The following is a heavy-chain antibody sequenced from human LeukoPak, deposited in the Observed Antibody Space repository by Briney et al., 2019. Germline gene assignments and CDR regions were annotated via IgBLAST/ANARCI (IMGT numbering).Heavy chain of an antibody. V-gene: IGHV3-15*01. CDR1: GFTFSNAW. J-gene: IGHJ4*02. CDR2: IKSKTDGGTT. D-gene: IGHD3-10*01. Sequence: GGSLRLSCAASGFTFSNAWMSWVRQAPGKGLEWVGRIKSKTDGGTTDYAAPVKGRFTVSRDDSKNTLFLQMYSLNMEDTAVYYCTTDDFRGVWGQGTLVTVSS. CDR3: TTDDFRGV.